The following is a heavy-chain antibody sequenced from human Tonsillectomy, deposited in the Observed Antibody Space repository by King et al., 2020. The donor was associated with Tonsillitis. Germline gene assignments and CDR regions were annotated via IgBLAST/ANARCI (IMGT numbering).Heavy chain of an antibody. J-gene: IGHJ3*02. CDR1: GFTFSNYG. CDR3: ASGEXKXXYDLXXXYVYDAFDI. D-gene: IGHD3/OR15-3a*01. CDR2: ISYDGSNK. V-gene: IGHV3-33*05. Sequence: VQLVESGGGVVQPGRSLRLSCVASGFTFSNYGMHWVRQAPGKXLEWVTIISYDGSNKYYGDSVXGRFTIXXDNSKXTLYLQMNSXRAEDTXVYHCASGEXKXXYDLXXXYVYDAFDIWGPXXXVTVSS.